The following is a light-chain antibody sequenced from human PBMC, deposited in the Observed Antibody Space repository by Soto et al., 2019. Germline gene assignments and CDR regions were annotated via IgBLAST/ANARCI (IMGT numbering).Light chain of an antibody. V-gene: IGLV1-44*01. CDR2: SDD. CDR1: NSNIGRYS. Sequence: QSALTQPPSLSGTPGQRVTIYCSGSNSNIGRYSVNWYQHFPGTAPKILIYSDDERPSGVPDRFSGSKSGTSASLAISGLQSEDEAEYYCAAWDDNLNGPLFGGGTKVTVL. J-gene: IGLJ3*02. CDR3: AAWDDNLNGPL.